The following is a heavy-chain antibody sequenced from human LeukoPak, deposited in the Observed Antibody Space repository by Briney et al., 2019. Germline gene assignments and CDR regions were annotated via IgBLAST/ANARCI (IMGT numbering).Heavy chain of an antibody. CDR2: IIPNSNYK. J-gene: IGHJ4*02. Sequence: GGSLRLSCAASGFTLRSYSMSWVRQAPGKGLQWVSSIIPNSNYKYYEDSVRGRFIISRDNAKNSLYLQMDSLRAEDTAIYYCATDPSYSGTAYFNFWGQGTLVTVSS. V-gene: IGHV3-21*01. CDR3: ATDPSYSGTAYFNF. CDR1: GFTLRSYS. D-gene: IGHD1-26*01.